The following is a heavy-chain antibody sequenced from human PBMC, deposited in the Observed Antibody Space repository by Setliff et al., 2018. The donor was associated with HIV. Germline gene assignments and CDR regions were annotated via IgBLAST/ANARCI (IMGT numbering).Heavy chain of an antibody. D-gene: IGHD1-26*01. V-gene: IGHV1-8*02. CDR1: GYTFTSYD. J-gene: IGHJ4*02. Sequence: GASVKVSCKASGYTFTSYDINWVRQATGQGLEWMGWMNPNSGNTGYAQKFQGRVTMTRNTYINTAYMELSSLRSEDTAVYYFAGGPAWFGGSYHFDHWGLGTLVPVSS. CDR2: MNPNSGNT. CDR3: AGGPAWFGGSYHFDH.